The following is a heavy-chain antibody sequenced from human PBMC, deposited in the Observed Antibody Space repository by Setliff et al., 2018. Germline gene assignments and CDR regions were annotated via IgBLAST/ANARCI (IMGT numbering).Heavy chain of an antibody. J-gene: IGHJ4*02. Sequence: GGSLRLSCAASRFTFSSYSMNWVRQAPGKGLEWVANVKQDGSEKYYVDSVKGRFTISRDNAKNSLYLQMNSLRAEDTAVYYCAMTGDRGYSGYERWGQGTLVTVSS. CDR2: VKQDGSEK. CDR3: AMTGDRGYSGYER. D-gene: IGHD5-12*01. V-gene: IGHV3-7*01. CDR1: RFTFSSYS.